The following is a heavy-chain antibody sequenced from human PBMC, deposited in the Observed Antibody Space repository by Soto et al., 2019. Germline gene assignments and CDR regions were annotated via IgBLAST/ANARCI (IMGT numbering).Heavy chain of an antibody. J-gene: IGHJ4*02. V-gene: IGHV4-30-4*01. D-gene: IGHD7-27*01. Sequence: QVQLQGSGPRLVKPSQTLSLTCTVSGDSISDVIYYWSWIRQSPDKGLEWIGHIYDGGTTYSNPSLKRRVTVSIDTTTNQFSLQSSSMSAADTAFYYWTSGPAGDKVDYWGQGTLVTVSS. CDR1: GDSISDVIYY. CDR3: TSGPAGDKVDY. CDR2: IYDGGTT.